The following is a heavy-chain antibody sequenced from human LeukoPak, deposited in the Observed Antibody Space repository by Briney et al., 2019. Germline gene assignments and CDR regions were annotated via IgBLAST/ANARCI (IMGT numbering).Heavy chain of an antibody. CDR1: AFSLSYYA. CDR3: AKGDCSSTSCYVRFDP. J-gene: IGHJ5*02. Sequence: GGSLRLSCASAFSLSYYAMHWVRQAPGKGLEWVAVMSSDGLNTYYADSVKGRFTISRDNSKNTLYLQMNSLRAEDTAVYYCAKGDCSSTSCYVRFDPWGQGTLVTVSS. V-gene: IGHV3-30*04. D-gene: IGHD2-2*01. CDR2: MSSDGLNT.